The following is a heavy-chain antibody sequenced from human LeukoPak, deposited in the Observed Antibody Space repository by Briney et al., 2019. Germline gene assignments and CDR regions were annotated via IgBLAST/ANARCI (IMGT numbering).Heavy chain of an antibody. D-gene: IGHD4-17*01. J-gene: IGHJ4*02. Sequence: PEGSLRLSCAASGFTFSSYSMNWVRQAPGKGLEWVSAISGSGGSTYYADSVKGRFTISRDNSKNTLYLQMNSLRAEDTAVYYCAKSYYGDSYYFDYWGQGTLVTVSS. CDR1: GFTFSSYS. CDR2: ISGSGGST. V-gene: IGHV3-23*01. CDR3: AKSYYGDSYYFDY.